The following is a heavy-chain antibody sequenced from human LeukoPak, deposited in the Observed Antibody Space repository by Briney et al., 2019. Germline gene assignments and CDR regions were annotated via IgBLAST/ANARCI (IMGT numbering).Heavy chain of an antibody. CDR3: ARVNRNLNWFDP. CDR2: IYYSGST. Sequence: ASETLSLTCTVSGGSISSYYWSWIRQPPGKGLEWIGYIYYSGSTNYNPSLKSRVTISVDTSKNQFSLKLSSVTAADTAVYYCARVNRNLNWFDPWGQGTLVTVSS. D-gene: IGHD1-14*01. J-gene: IGHJ5*02. V-gene: IGHV4-59*08. CDR1: GGSISSYY.